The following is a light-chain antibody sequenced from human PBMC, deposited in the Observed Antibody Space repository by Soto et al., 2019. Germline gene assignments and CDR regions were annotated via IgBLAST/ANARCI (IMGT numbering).Light chain of an antibody. J-gene: IGKJ1*01. V-gene: IGKV4-1*01. CDR3: QQDFITSWT. CDR2: WAS. CDR1: QSGLYSANNKND. Sequence: DIVMTQSPDSLAVSLGERATINCKSSQSGLYSANNKNDLAWYQQKPGQPPKLLIYWASTRESGVPDRFSGSGSVTDFTLTISSLQAEDDAVYYCQQDFITSWTVGQGPMVEIK.